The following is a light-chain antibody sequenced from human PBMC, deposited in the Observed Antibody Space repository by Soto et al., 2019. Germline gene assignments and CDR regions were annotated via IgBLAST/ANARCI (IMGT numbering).Light chain of an antibody. J-gene: IGKJ1*01. V-gene: IGKV1-6*01. Sequence: AIQMTQSPSSLSASVGDRVTITCRASQGIGNDLGWYQQKPGKAPKLLIYAASSLQSGVPSRFSGSGSGTDFTLTISSLQPEYFAAYYCLQDYNYPRTFGQGTKVEIK. CDR1: QGIGND. CDR3: LQDYNYPRT. CDR2: AAS.